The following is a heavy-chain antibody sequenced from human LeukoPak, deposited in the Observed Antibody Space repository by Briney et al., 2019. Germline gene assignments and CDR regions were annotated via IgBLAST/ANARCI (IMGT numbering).Heavy chain of an antibody. V-gene: IGHV3-21*01. J-gene: IGHJ4*02. CDR1: GFTFSSFS. CDR3: ARADLRGVDYDFDY. CDR2: ISGSSIYM. Sequence: GGSLRLSCAASGFTFSSFSMNWVRQAPGKGLEWVSSISGSSIYMYYADSVKGRFTISRDKAKNSLYLQMNSLRAEDTAVYYCARADLRGVDYDFDYWGQGTLVTVSS. D-gene: IGHD4-17*01.